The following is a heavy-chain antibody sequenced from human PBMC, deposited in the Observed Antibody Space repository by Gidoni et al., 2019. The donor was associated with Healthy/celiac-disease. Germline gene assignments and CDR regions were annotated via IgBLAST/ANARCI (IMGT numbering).Heavy chain of an antibody. CDR2: IYPGDSDT. Sequence: EVQLVQSGAEVKKPGESLKISCQGSGYSFTSYCIGLFRQMPGKGLEWMGIIYPGDSDTRYSPSFQGQVTISADKSISTDHLQGSRLKASDTAMYYCARHKATAMAQYGGYLQYYFDYWGQGTLVTVSS. D-gene: IGHD5-18*01. CDR3: ARHKATAMAQYGGYLQYYFDY. CDR1: GYSFTSYC. J-gene: IGHJ4*02. V-gene: IGHV5-51*01.